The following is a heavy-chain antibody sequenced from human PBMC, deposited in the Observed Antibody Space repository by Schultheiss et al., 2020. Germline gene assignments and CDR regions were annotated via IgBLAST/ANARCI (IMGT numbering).Heavy chain of an antibody. V-gene: IGHV4-34*01. CDR3: ARRPSPSPAYYFDY. CDR1: GGSIKSHY. CDR2: INHSGST. Sequence: SQTLSLTCSVSGGSIKSHYWSWIRQSPGKGLEWIGEINHSGSTNSNPSLKSRVTISVDTSKNQFSLKLSSVTAADTAVYYCARRPSPSPAYYFDYWGQGTLVTVSS. J-gene: IGHJ4*02.